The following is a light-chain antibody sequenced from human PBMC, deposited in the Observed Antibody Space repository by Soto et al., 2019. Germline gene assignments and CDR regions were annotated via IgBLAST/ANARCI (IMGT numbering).Light chain of an antibody. J-gene: IGLJ1*01. V-gene: IGLV1-40*01. Sequence: QSVLTQRPSVSGAPGQTITISCTGTDSNIGAGYDVHWYQHLPGRAPKLLIFGNTHRPSGIPDRFSGSKSGTSASLAITGLQPEDEADYYCQSFDNSLSGFYVFGSGTKLTVL. CDR1: DSNIGAGYD. CDR3: QSFDNSLSGFYV. CDR2: GNT.